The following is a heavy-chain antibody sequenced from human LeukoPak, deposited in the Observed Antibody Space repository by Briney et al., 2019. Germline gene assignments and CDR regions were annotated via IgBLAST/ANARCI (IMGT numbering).Heavy chain of an antibody. CDR1: GGSISRGDNY. CDR2: IYHSKNT. D-gene: IGHD6-13*01. CDR3: ARRQLAAGGRGYFFDY. Sequence: SQTLSLTCTVSGGSISRGDNYWSWIRQHPGKGLEWIGYIYHSKNTYYNPSLKSRVTVSVDTSKNQFSLKLSSVTAADTAVYYCARRQLAAGGRGYFFDYWGQGTLVTVSS. J-gene: IGHJ4*02. V-gene: IGHV4-31*03.